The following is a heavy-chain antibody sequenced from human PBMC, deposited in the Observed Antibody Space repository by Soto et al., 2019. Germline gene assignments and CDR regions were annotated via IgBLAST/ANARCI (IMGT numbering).Heavy chain of an antibody. Sequence: RASVKVSCKASGGTFSSYAISWVRQAPGQGLEWMGGIIPIFGTANYAQKFQGRVTITADKSTSTAYMELSSLRSEDTAVYYCARVVVGATPDYYYYYGMDVWGQGTTVTVSS. J-gene: IGHJ6*02. CDR3: ARVVVGATPDYYYYYGMDV. V-gene: IGHV1-69*06. CDR1: GGTFSSYA. CDR2: IIPIFGTA. D-gene: IGHD1-26*01.